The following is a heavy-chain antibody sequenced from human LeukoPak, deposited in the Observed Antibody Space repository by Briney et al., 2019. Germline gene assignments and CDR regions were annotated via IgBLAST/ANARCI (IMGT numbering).Heavy chain of an antibody. Sequence: PSETLSLTCAVYGGSFSGYYWSWIRQPPGKGLEWIGEINHSGSTNYNPSLKSRVTISVDTSKNQFSLKLSSVTAADTAVYHCARTTVPRGSGSYRAPRRYFDYWGQGTLVTVPS. V-gene: IGHV4-34*01. CDR3: ARTTVPRGSGSYRAPRRYFDY. D-gene: IGHD3-10*01. CDR2: INHSGST. J-gene: IGHJ4*02. CDR1: GGSFSGYY.